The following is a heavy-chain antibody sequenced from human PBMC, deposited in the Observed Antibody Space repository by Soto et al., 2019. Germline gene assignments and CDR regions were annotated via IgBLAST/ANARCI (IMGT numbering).Heavy chain of an antibody. CDR2: MNPNSGNT. D-gene: IGHD2-2*02. J-gene: IGHJ6*02. CDR1: GYTFTSYD. CDR3: ARARYCDSSTCYRLHYYYYDAMDV. V-gene: IGHV1-8*01. Sequence: ASVRVSCKTSGYTFTSYDINWVRQAPGRGLELMGWMNPNSGNTDSAQKFQGRVTLTRNTSINTAYMELSSLRSEDTAVYYCARARYCDSSTCYRLHYYYYDAMDVWGQGTTVTV.